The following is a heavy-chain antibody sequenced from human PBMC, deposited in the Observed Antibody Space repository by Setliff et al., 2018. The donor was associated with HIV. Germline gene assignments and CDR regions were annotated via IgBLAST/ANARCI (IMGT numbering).Heavy chain of an antibody. Sequence: LRLSCAASGFTFSSYGMHWVRQAPGKGLEWVSYTSSSGATIYYADSVKGRFTISRDNSKNTLYLQMNSLRAEDTAVYYCAKTPSSGWYSLYLDYWGQGTLVTVSS. J-gene: IGHJ4*02. V-gene: IGHV3-48*01. CDR1: GFTFSSYG. D-gene: IGHD6-19*01. CDR2: TSSSGATI. CDR3: AKTPSSGWYSLYLDY.